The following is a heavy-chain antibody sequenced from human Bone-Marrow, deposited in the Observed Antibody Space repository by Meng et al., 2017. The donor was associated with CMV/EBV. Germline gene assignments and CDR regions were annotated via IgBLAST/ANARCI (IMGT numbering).Heavy chain of an antibody. J-gene: IGHJ3*02. CDR3: VARAFDI. CDR1: GGSFNNYY. Sequence: GSLRLSCAVYGGSFNNYYWNWIRQPPGKGLEWIGEINPGGIPNYNPSPKSRVTISVDLSKNHFSLKLSSVTAADTALYYCVARAFDIWGQGTRVT. V-gene: IGHV4-34*01. CDR2: INPGGIP.